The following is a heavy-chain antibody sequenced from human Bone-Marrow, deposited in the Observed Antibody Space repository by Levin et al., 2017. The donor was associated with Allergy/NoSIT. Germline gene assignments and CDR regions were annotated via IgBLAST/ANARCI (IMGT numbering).Heavy chain of an antibody. V-gene: IGHV4-4*02. CDR3: TRIGIDP. J-gene: IGHJ5*02. Sequence: SETLSLTCAVSGGSISDTNWWSWVRQSPGKGLEWIGETSHSGSTNYNPSLKSRVTISVDKSKNQFSLNFKSVTAADTAMYYCTRIGIDPWGQGTLVTVSS. CDR1: GGSISDTNW. CDR2: TSHSGST.